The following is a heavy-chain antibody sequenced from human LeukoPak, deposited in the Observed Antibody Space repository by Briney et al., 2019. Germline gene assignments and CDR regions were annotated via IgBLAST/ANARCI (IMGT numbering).Heavy chain of an antibody. Sequence: GSSVKVSCKASGGTFSSYAISWVRQAPGQGLEWMGGIIPIFGTANYAQKFQGRVTITADKSTSTAYMELSSLRSEDTAVYYCARVSLDEYYGSGSYYSYFDYWGQGTLVTVSS. J-gene: IGHJ4*02. CDR1: GGTFSSYA. D-gene: IGHD3-10*01. CDR3: ARVSLDEYYGSGSYYSYFDY. V-gene: IGHV1-69*06. CDR2: IIPIFGTA.